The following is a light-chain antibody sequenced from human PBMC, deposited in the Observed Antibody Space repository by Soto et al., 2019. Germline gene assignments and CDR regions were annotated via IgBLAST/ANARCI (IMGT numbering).Light chain of an antibody. Sequence: EIVMTQSPATLSASVGERDTLSCRASQSVSSNLAWYQQKPGQAPRLLIYGASTRPTGIPARFSGSGSGTEFTLTISSLQSEDFAVYYCQQDNNLPLTFGQGTKVEI. CDR1: QSVSSN. CDR2: GAS. J-gene: IGKJ1*01. V-gene: IGKV3-15*01. CDR3: QQDNNLPLT.